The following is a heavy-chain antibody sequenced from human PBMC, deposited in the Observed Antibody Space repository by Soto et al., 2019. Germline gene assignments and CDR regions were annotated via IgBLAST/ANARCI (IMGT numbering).Heavy chain of an antibody. CDR1: GYSFTSYW. Sequence: PGESLKISCKGSGYSFTSYWIGWVRQMPGKGLEWMGIIYPGDSDTRYSPSFQGQVTISADKSISTAYLQWSSLKASDTAMYYCARRRSLSPGDVTDAFDIWGQGTMVTVSS. D-gene: IGHD4-17*01. CDR3: ARRRSLSPGDVTDAFDI. CDR2: IYPGDSDT. J-gene: IGHJ3*02. V-gene: IGHV5-51*01.